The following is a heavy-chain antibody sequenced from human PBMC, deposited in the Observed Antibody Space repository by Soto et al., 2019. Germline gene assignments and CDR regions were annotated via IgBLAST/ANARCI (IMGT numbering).Heavy chain of an antibody. Sequence: GGPLRPSRVASGFTFTYYGLNWVRQAPGTGLEWLSVMWYGGSKYYEGYVKGRFTVYRDNSKSTLYLHMNSLRVEDPAVYYCARARGVAARPRNPFYCPMGVGGQGTTVTVSS. CDR2: MWYGGSK. CDR1: GFTFTYYG. CDR3: ARARGVAARPRNPFYCPMGV. D-gene: IGHD6-6*01. V-gene: IGHV3-33*01. J-gene: IGHJ6*02.